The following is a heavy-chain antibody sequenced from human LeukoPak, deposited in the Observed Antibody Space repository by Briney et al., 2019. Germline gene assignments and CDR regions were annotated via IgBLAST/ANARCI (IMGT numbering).Heavy chain of an antibody. Sequence: SETLSLTCAVYGGSFSGYYWSWIRQTPGKGLERIGYIYYSGSTNFNPSLKSRVTISVDTSKNQFSLKMSSVTAADTAVYFCARGGPPGYYYDYYMDVWGKGTTVTISS. V-gene: IGHV4-59*01. CDR1: GGSFSGYY. CDR2: IYYSGST. CDR3: ARGGPPGYYYDYYMDV. J-gene: IGHJ6*03.